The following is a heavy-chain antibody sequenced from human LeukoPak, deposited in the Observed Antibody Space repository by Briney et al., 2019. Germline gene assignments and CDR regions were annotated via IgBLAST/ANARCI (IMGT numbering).Heavy chain of an antibody. Sequence: SETLSLTCAVYGGSFSGYYWSWIRQPPGKGLEWIGEINHGGSTNYNPSLKSRVTISVDTSKNQFSLKLSSVTAADTAVYYCARRRDYGDYVRRKAFDIWGQGTMVTVSS. CDR2: INHGGST. D-gene: IGHD4-17*01. CDR1: GGSFSGYY. CDR3: ARRRDYGDYVRRKAFDI. J-gene: IGHJ3*02. V-gene: IGHV4-34*01.